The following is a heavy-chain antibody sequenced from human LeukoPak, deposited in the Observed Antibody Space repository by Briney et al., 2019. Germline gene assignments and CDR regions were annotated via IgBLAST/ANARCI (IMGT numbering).Heavy chain of an antibody. CDR1: GYTFTGYY. D-gene: IGHD2-15*01. CDR3: ARMILGYCSGGSCSSPFDY. Sequence: GASVKVSCKASGYTFTGYYMHWVRQAPGQGLEWMEWINPNSGGTNYAQKFQGRVTMTRDTSISTAYMELSRLRSDDTAVHYCARMILGYCSGGSCSSPFDYWGQGTLVTVSS. CDR2: INPNSGGT. V-gene: IGHV1-2*02. J-gene: IGHJ4*02.